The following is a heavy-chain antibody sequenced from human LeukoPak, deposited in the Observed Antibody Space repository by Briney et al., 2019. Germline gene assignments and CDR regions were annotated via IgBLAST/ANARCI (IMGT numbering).Heavy chain of an antibody. V-gene: IGHV4-59*11. CDR1: GGSISSHY. Sequence: SETLSLTCTVSGGSISSHYWSWIRQPPGKGLEWIGYIYYSGSTNYNPSLKSRVTISVDTSKNQFSLKLTSVTAADTAVYYCARSEKVATATGWFDPWGQGTLVTVSS. CDR2: IYYSGST. J-gene: IGHJ5*02. CDR3: ARSEKVATATGWFDP. D-gene: IGHD5-12*01.